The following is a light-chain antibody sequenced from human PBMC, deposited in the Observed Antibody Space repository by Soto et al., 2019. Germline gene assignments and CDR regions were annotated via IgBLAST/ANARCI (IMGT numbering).Light chain of an antibody. CDR3: QQYGSSPQT. J-gene: IGKJ2*01. CDR1: QSVSSSY. CDR2: GAS. Sequence: EIVLTQSPGTLSLSPGERATLSCRASQSVSSSYLAWYQQKPGQAPRLLIYGASSRATGIPDRFSGSGSGTDFTLTISRLEPEDFAVYYCQQYGSSPQTVGQGTKLGIK. V-gene: IGKV3-20*01.